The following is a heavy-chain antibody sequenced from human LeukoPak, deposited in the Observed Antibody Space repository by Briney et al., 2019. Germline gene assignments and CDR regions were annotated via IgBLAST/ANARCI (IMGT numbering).Heavy chain of an antibody. Sequence: SETLSLTCAVYGGSFSGYYWSWIRQPPGKGLEWIGEIDHSGSTNYNPSLKSRVTISVDTSKNQFSLKLSSVTAADTAVYYCASRDYDFWSGYYHNWFDPWGQGTLVTVSS. D-gene: IGHD3-3*01. CDR2: IDHSGST. CDR1: GGSFSGYY. J-gene: IGHJ5*02. V-gene: IGHV4-34*01. CDR3: ASRDYDFWSGYYHNWFDP.